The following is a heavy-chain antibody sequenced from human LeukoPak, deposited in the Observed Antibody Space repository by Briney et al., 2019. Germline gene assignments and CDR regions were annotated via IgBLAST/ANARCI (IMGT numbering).Heavy chain of an antibody. V-gene: IGHV3-21*01. J-gene: IGHJ4*02. CDR1: GFTFSSYS. D-gene: IGHD3-10*01. Sequence: GGSLRLSCAASGFTFSSYSMNRVRQAPGRGLEWVSSISSSSSYIYYADSVKGRFTISRDNAKNSLYLQMNSLRAEDTAVYYCARSLSMVLPFDYWGRGTLVTVSS. CDR3: ARSLSMVLPFDY. CDR2: ISSSSSYI.